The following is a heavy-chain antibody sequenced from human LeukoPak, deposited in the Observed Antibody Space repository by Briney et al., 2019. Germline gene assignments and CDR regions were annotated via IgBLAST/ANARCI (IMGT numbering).Heavy chain of an antibody. J-gene: IGHJ4*02. CDR1: GGSFSGYY. D-gene: IGHD3-22*01. CDR3: ARGRHYYDSSWFRPEAPIDY. CDR2: INHSGST. Sequence: SETLSLTCAVYGGSFSGYYWSWNRQPPGKGLEWIGEINHSGSTNYNPSLKSRVTISVDTSKNQFSLKLSSVTAADTAVYYCARGRHYYDSSWFRPEAPIDYWGQGTLVTVSS. V-gene: IGHV4-34*01.